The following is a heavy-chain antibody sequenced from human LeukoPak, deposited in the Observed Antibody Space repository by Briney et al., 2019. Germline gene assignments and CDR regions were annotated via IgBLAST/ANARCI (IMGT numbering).Heavy chain of an antibody. Sequence: GESLKISCKGSGYSFTSYWISWVRQMPGKGLEWMGRIDPSDSYTNYSPSFQGHVTISADKSISTAYLPWSSLKASDTAMYYCARLSLPHCSSTSCYGGGWFDPWGQGTLVTVSS. J-gene: IGHJ5*02. CDR3: ARLSLPHCSSTSCYGGGWFDP. CDR1: GYSFTSYW. D-gene: IGHD2-2*01. CDR2: IDPSDSYT. V-gene: IGHV5-10-1*01.